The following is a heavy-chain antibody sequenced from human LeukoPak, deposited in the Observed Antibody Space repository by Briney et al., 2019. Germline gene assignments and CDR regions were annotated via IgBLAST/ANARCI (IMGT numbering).Heavy chain of an antibody. Sequence: GGSLRLSCAASGLTGSHNYVSWVRQAPGKGLEWVSATHTSGDTCYADSVKGRFTISRDTSKNTLYLQINSLRVEDTAVYYCIVFGDSNHWGQGTLVTVSS. CDR1: GLTGSHNY. J-gene: IGHJ5*02. D-gene: IGHD4-17*01. CDR3: IVFGDSNH. V-gene: IGHV3-53*01. CDR2: THTSGDT.